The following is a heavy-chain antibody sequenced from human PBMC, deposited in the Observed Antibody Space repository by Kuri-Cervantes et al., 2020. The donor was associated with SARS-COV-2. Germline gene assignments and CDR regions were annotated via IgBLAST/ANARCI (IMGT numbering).Heavy chain of an antibody. V-gene: IGHV3-30*02. D-gene: IGHD6-13*01. J-gene: IGHJ5*02. CDR2: IRYDGSNK. CDR1: GFTFSSYG. Sequence: GGSLRLSCAASGFTFSSYGMHWVRQAPGKGLEWVAFIRYDGSNKYYADSVKGRFTISRDNSKNTLYLQMNSLRSEDTAVYYCARRIAAAGTYWFDPWGQGTLVTVSS. CDR3: ARRIAAAGTYWFDP.